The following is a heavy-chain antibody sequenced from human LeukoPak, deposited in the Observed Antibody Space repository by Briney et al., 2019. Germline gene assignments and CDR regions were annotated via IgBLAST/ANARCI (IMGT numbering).Heavy chain of an antibody. CDR2: ISAYNGNT. Sequence: ASVKVSCKASGYTFTSYGISWVRQAPGQGLEWMGWISAYNGNTNYAQKLQGRVTMTTDTSTSTAYMELRSLRSDDTAVYYCARVPRDHDILTGALDYWGQGTLVTVSS. D-gene: IGHD3-9*01. CDR1: GYTFTSYG. V-gene: IGHV1-18*01. J-gene: IGHJ4*02. CDR3: ARVPRDHDILTGALDY.